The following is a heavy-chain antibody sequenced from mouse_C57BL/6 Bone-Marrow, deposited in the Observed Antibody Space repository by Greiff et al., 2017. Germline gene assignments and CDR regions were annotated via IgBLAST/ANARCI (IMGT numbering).Heavy chain of an antibody. Sequence: QVQLQQPGAELVIPGASVKLSCKASGYTFTSYWMHWVKQRPGHGLEWMGEIDPSASSSNYNQKFKGNSTLTVTKSSTPSYMQLISLTSEDSAVYYCASTAVVPYYYAMDYWGQGTSVTVSS. J-gene: IGHJ4*01. D-gene: IGHD1-1*01. CDR2: IDPSASSS. CDR1: GYTFTSYW. V-gene: IGHV1-69*01. CDR3: ASTAVVPYYYAMDY.